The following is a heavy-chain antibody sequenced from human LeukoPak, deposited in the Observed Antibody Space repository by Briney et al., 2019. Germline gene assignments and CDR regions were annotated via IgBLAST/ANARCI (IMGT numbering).Heavy chain of an antibody. CDR1: GGAFSDYY. D-gene: IGHD6-19*01. V-gene: IGHV4-34*01. J-gene: IGHJ4*02. Sequence: PSETLSLTCAVYGGAFSDYYWSWIRQPPGKGLEWIGEITHSGSTKYNPSLKSRVTISVDTAKNQFSLKLNSVTAADTAEYFCARDSAVAGTRTVLDYWGQGTLVTVSS. CDR3: ARDSAVAGTRTVLDY. CDR2: ITHSGST.